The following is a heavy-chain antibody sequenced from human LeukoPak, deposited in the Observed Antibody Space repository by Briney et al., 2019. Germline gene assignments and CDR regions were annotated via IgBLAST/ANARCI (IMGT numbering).Heavy chain of an antibody. CDR3: ARAQYYYDSSGYYLFDY. CDR1: GYTFTSYG. J-gene: IGHJ4*02. CDR2: ISAYNGNT. Sequence: ASVKVSCKASGYTFTSYGISWVRQAPGQGLEWMGWISAYNGNTNCAQKLQGRVTMTTDTSTSTAYMELRSLRSDDTAVYYCARAQYYYDSSGYYLFDYWGQGTLVTVSS. V-gene: IGHV1-18*01. D-gene: IGHD3-22*01.